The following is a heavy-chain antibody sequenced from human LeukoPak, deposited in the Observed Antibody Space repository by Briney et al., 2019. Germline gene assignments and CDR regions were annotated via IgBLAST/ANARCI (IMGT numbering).Heavy chain of an antibody. CDR2: INHSGST. Sequence: SETLSLTCAVYGGSFSGYYWSWIRQPPGKGLELIGEINHSGSTNYNPSLKSRVTIAVDTSKNQFSLKLSSVTAADTAVYYCATGPPVVPANDGYYYMDVWGKGTTVTVSS. J-gene: IGHJ6*03. CDR3: ATGPPVVPANDGYYYMDV. CDR1: GGSFSGYY. V-gene: IGHV4-34*01. D-gene: IGHD2-2*01.